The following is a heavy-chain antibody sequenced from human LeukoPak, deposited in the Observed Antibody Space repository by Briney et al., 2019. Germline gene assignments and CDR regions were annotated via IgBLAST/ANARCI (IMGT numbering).Heavy chain of an antibody. CDR3: VSGYDFWSGYFYFDY. Sequence: GGSLRLSCAASGFTFSRYWMSWARQAPGKGLEWVANIKQDGSEKYYVDSVKGRFTISRDNAKNSLYLQMNSLRAEDTAVYYCVSGYDFWSGYFYFDYWGQGTLVTVSS. D-gene: IGHD3-3*01. CDR1: GFTFSRYW. CDR2: IKQDGSEK. J-gene: IGHJ4*02. V-gene: IGHV3-7*01.